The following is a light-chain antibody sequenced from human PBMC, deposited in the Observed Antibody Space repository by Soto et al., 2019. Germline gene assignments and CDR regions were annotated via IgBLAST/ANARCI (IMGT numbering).Light chain of an antibody. J-gene: IGLJ2*01. CDR1: SSNIGAGYD. CDR3: QSYDSSLSGVV. Sequence: QSVLTQPPSVSGAPGQRVTISCTGSSSNIGAGYDVHWYQQLPGTAPKLLIYGNINRPSGVPDRFSGSKSGTSASLAITGLQPEDEADYYCQSYDSSLSGVVFGGGTQLTVL. V-gene: IGLV1-40*01. CDR2: GNI.